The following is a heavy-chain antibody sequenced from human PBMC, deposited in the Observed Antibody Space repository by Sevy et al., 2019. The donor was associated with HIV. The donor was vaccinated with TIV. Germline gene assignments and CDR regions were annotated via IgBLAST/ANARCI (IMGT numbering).Heavy chain of an antibody. V-gene: IGHV1-69*13. D-gene: IGHD6-13*01. CDR3: ARSISWYASFDY. CDR2: IIPMLGTV. Sequence: ASVKVSCKASGRTFNSYAISWVRQAPGQGLEWMGGIIPMLGTVYYVQKFQDRVTITADESTSTAYMELSSLRSEDTAVYYCARSISWYASFDYWGQGTLVTVSS. CDR1: GRTFNSYA. J-gene: IGHJ4*02.